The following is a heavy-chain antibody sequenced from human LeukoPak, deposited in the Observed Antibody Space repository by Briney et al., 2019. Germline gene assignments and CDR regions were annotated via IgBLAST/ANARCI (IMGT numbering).Heavy chain of an antibody. D-gene: IGHD3-22*01. CDR1: GSSFSVYE. V-gene: IGHV3-48*03. CDR2: ISSSGTTT. Sequence: PGGSLRLSCAASGSSFSVYEMHWVRQAPGKGLEWISDISSSGTTTYYADSVKGRFTISRDNAKNSLYLQMNSLRAEDTAVYYCARLRRNSDSSGYYYYYDYWGQGTLVTVSS. J-gene: IGHJ4*02. CDR3: ARLRRNSDSSGYYYYYDY.